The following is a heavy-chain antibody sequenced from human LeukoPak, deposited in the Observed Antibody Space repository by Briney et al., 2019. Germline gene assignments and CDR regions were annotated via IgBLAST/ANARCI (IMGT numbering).Heavy chain of an antibody. D-gene: IGHD6-13*01. Sequence: PSETLSLTCTVSGGSISSYYWSWIRQPPGKGLEWIGYIYYSGSTNYNPSLKSRVTISVDTSKNQFSLRLSSVTAADTAIYYCGRGSSSWYQGHYFDNWGQGTLVTVSS. CDR1: GGSISSYY. V-gene: IGHV4-59*01. CDR2: IYYSGST. CDR3: GRGSSSWYQGHYFDN. J-gene: IGHJ4*02.